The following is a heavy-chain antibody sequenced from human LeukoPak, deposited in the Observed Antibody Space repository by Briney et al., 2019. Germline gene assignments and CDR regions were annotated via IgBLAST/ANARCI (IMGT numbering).Heavy chain of an antibody. CDR2: IYSGGGT. V-gene: IGHV3-66*01. J-gene: IGHJ4*02. Sequence: GGSLRLSCAASGFTVSNSYMNWVRQAPGKGLEWVSLIYSGGGTYYADSVKGRFTISRDNSKNTLYIQMNSLRAEDTAVYYCARNYYDSSAYYYFDYWGQGTLVTVSS. CDR1: GFTVSNSY. D-gene: IGHD3-22*01. CDR3: ARNYYDSSAYYYFDY.